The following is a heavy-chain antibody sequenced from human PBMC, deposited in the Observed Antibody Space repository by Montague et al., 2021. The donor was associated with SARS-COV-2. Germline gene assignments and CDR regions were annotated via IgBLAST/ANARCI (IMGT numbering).Heavy chain of an antibody. CDR1: GDSVSSNTAA. V-gene: IGHV6-1*01. D-gene: IGHD6-13*01. CDR2: TYYRSKWYY. Sequence: CAISGDSVSSNTAAWNWIRQSPSRGLEWLGRTYYRSKWYYDYAVXAKSRMTISPDTSKNQFSLQLSSVTPEDRAGYYCARDPRYSLSWSFDYWGQGTLVTVSS. CDR3: ARDPRYSLSWSFDY. J-gene: IGHJ4*02.